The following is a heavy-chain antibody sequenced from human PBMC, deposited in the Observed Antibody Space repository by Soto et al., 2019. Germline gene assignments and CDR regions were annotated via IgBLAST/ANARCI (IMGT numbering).Heavy chain of an antibody. V-gene: IGHV3-23*01. J-gene: IGHJ3*02. Sequence: EVQLLESGGGLVQPGGSLRLSCVASGFTFDRYTMTWVRQAPGRGLEWVSHIYGSGSAAYYRDSVRGRFTIFRDNSGNTLQLQMNSLRVEDTAVYYCARDVGGSTIPTAWVAYDIWGQGTTVTVSS. D-gene: IGHD4-4*01. CDR2: IYGSGSAA. CDR1: GFTFDRYT. CDR3: ARDVGGSTIPTAWVAYDI.